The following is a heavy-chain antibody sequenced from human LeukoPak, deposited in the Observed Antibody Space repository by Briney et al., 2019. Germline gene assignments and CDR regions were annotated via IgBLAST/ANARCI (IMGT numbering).Heavy chain of an antibody. Sequence: PGGSLRLSCAASGFTFSSYAMSWVRQAPGKGLEWVSAISGSGGSTYYADSVKGRFTISRDNSKNTLYLQMNSLRAEDTAVYYCAKESRAYCGGDCFYYFDYWGQGTLVTVSS. CDR3: AKESRAYCGGDCFYYFDY. CDR1: GFTFSSYA. D-gene: IGHD2-21*02. J-gene: IGHJ4*02. CDR2: ISGSGGST. V-gene: IGHV3-23*01.